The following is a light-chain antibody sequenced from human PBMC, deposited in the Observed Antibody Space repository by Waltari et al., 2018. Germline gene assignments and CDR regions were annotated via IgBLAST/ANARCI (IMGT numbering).Light chain of an antibody. CDR1: RSNIGRNF. J-gene: IGLJ3*02. CDR3: ATWDDSLNVWV. CDR2: SNN. Sequence: QSVLTQTPSTSGTPGQTVTISCSGGRSNIGRNFVNWYQQLPGTAPRVLIYSNNQRPSGVPDRFAGAKSGTSASLAISGLQSEDEANYYCATWDDSLNVWVFGGGTKLTVL. V-gene: IGLV1-44*01.